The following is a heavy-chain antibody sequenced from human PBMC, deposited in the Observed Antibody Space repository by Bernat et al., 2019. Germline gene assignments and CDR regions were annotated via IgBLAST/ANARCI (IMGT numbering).Heavy chain of an antibody. V-gene: IGHV3-53*02. CDR2: MYSGGSS. Sequence: EVQRVETGGGLIQPGGSLRLSCAASGFTVSSNYMSWVRQAPGKGLEWVSVMYSGGSSYYADSVEGRFTISRDKSKTSLYLQMSRLRAENAAVYYCARAGDTNGWYWGQGTLVTVSS. J-gene: IGHJ4*02. CDR1: GFTVSSNY. CDR3: ARAGDTNGWY. D-gene: IGHD6-19*01.